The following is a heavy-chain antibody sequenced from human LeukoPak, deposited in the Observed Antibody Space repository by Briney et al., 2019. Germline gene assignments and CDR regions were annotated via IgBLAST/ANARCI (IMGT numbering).Heavy chain of an antibody. Sequence: SVKVSCKASGGTFSSYAISWVRQAPGQGLEWMGGIIPIFGTANYAQKFQGRVTITADKSTSTAYMELSSLRSEDTAVYYCARGYSGYATQYNWFDPWGQGTLITVSS. CDR2: IIPIFGTA. V-gene: IGHV1-69*06. J-gene: IGHJ5*02. CDR3: ARGYSGYATQYNWFDP. D-gene: IGHD5-12*01. CDR1: GGTFSSYA.